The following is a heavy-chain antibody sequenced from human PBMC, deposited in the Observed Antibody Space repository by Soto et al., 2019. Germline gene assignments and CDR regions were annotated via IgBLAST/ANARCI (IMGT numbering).Heavy chain of an antibody. CDR2: MNPGSGNT. J-gene: IGHJ5*02. CDR1: GYSFTNND. Sequence: ASGKASCKASGYSFTNNDVSWVLQATGQGLEWMGWMNPGSGNTGYAQKFQGRVTMTRDISIATDYMELSGLTSDDTAIDYCARMATVCSLNWLGPWGQSTGVTVCS. D-gene: IGHD4-4*01. V-gene: IGHV1-8*01. CDR3: ARMATVCSLNWLGP.